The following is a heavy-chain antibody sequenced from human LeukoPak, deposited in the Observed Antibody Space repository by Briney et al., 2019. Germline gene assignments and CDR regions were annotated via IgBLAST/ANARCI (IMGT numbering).Heavy chain of an antibody. CDR1: GFTFSSYA. CDR3: AKGQVGATPYYYYGMDV. Sequence: GGSLRLSCAASGFTFSSYAMSWVRQAPGKGLEWVSAISGSGGSTYYADSVKGRFTISRDNSKNTLYLQMNSLRAEDTAVYYCAKGQVGATPYYYYGMDVWGQGTTVTVSS. D-gene: IGHD1-26*01. J-gene: IGHJ6*02. V-gene: IGHV3-23*01. CDR2: ISGSGGST.